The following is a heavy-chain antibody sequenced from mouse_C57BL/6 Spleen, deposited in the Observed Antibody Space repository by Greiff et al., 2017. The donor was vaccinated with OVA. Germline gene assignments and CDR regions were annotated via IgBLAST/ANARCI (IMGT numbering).Heavy chain of an antibody. CDR3: AIPGPYWYFDV. CDR2: IHPSDSDT. J-gene: IGHJ1*03. CDR1: GYPFTSYW. Sequence: QFQLQQPGAELVKPGASVQVSCKASGYPFTSYWMHCVKHMPCQVLEWIGRIHPSDSDTNYNQKFKGKATLTVDKSSSTAYMQLSSLTSEDSAVYYCAIPGPYWYFDVWGTGTTVTVSS. V-gene: IGHV1-74*01.